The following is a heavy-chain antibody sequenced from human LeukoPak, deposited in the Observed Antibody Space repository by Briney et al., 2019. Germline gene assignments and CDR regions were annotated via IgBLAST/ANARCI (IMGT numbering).Heavy chain of an antibody. D-gene: IGHD2-2*01. V-gene: IGHV4-39*07. CDR3: ARLCSRVVPAAMPGLVRSYYFDY. CDR1: GGSISSTNYY. Sequence: PSETLSLTCTVSGGSISSTNYYWGWIRQPPGKGLEWIGSIYYSGSTYYNPSLKSRVTISVDTSKNQFSLKLSSVTAADTAVYYCARLCSRVVPAAMPGLVRSYYFDYWGQGTLVTVSS. J-gene: IGHJ4*02. CDR2: IYYSGST.